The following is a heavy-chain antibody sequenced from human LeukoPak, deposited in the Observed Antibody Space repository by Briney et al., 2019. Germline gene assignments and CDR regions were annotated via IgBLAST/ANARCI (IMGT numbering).Heavy chain of an antibody. CDR2: WDGGTT. CDR3: ARAQTYGDYRLLLDY. CDR1: GFTFGDYG. V-gene: IGHV3-20*04. J-gene: IGHJ4*02. D-gene: IGHD4-17*01. Sequence: GGSLRLSCAASGFTFGDYGMSWVRQAPGKGLEWVSDWDGGTTGHADSVKGRFTISRDNAKNSLYLQMNSLRAEDTALYYCARAQTYGDYRLLLDYWGQGTLVTVSS.